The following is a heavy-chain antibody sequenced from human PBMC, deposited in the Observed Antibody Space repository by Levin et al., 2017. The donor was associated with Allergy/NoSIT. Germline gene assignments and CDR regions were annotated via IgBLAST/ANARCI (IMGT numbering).Heavy chain of an antibody. D-gene: IGHD6-13*01. CDR2: TYYRSIYYT. Sequence: SETLSLTCAISGDSVSSNRAAWNWIRQSPSRGLEWLGRTYYRSIYYTDYALSMKSRITINVDTSKNQFSLQLNSVTPEDTAVYYCARDGSLASAVDAFDVWGQGTMVIVSS. J-gene: IGHJ3*01. CDR3: ARDGSLASAVDAFDV. CDR1: GDSVSSNRAA. V-gene: IGHV6-1*01.